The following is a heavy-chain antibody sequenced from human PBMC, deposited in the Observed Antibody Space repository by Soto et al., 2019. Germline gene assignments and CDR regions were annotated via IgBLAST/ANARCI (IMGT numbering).Heavy chain of an antibody. CDR2: INPNSGGT. Sequence: GASVKVSCKASGHTFTGYYMHWVRQAPGQGLEWMGWINPNSGGTNYAQTFQGWVTMTRDTSISTAYMELSRLRSDDTAVYYCARDGERIATPGNSFDIWGQGTMVTVSS. D-gene: IGHD6-13*01. CDR1: GHTFTGYY. V-gene: IGHV1-2*04. CDR3: ARDGERIATPGNSFDI. J-gene: IGHJ3*02.